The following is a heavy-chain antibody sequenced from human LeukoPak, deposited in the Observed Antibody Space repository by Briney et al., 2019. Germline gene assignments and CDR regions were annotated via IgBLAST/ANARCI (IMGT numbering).Heavy chain of an antibody. D-gene: IGHD6-19*01. CDR1: GYTLSDYF. Sequence: ASVKVSCKASGYTLSDYFIQWVRQVPGQGLEWMGWINPKNGGTNYAQKFQGRVTMTRDTSISTAYMELNRLISDDTAVYYCATGGAVAGTKFDYWGQGTLVTVSS. CDR3: ATGGAVAGTKFDY. CDR2: INPKNGGT. V-gene: IGHV1-2*02. J-gene: IGHJ4*02.